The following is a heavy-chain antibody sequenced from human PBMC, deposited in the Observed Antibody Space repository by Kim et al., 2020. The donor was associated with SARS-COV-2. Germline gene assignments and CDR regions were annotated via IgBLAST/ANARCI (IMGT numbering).Heavy chain of an antibody. D-gene: IGHD3-10*01. Sequence: TYVAVTVNGLFSISRDNCKNTWYMQMNSLRAEDTAVYYCGDYHGAGSHYTYWGQGTMVTVSS. CDR2: T. J-gene: IGHJ4*02. V-gene: IGHV3-23*05. CDR3: GDYHGAGSHYTY.